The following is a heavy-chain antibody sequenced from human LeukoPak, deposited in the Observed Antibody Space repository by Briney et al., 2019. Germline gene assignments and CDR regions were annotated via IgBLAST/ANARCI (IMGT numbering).Heavy chain of an antibody. J-gene: IGHJ4*02. Sequence: ASVKVSCKASGYTFTGYYMHWVRQAPGQGLEWMGWINPNSGGTNYAQKFQGRVTMTRDTSISTAYMELSRLRSDDTAVYYCARVVNIGSGWPYYFAYWGQGTLVTVSS. CDR1: GYTFTGYY. CDR2: INPNSGGT. CDR3: ARVVNIGSGWPYYFAY. D-gene: IGHD6-19*01. V-gene: IGHV1-2*02.